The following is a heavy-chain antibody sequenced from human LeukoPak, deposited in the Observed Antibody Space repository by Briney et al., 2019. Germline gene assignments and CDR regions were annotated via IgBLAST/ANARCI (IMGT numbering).Heavy chain of an antibody. CDR2: IYHSGST. CDR1: GGSISSSNW. J-gene: IGHJ5*02. D-gene: IGHD6-13*01. V-gene: IGHV4-4*02. Sequence: SGTLSLTCAVSGGSISSSNWWSWVRQPPGKGLEWIGEIYHSGSTYYNPSLKSRVTISVDTSKNQFSLKLSSVTAADTAVYYCARAIAAAGTGWFDPWGQGTLVTVSS. CDR3: ARAIAAAGTGWFDP.